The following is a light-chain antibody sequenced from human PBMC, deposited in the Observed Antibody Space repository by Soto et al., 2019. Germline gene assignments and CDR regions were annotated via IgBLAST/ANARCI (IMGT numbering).Light chain of an antibody. V-gene: IGLV2-14*03. CDR1: SSDVGGYNY. CDR2: DVS. CDR3: SSYTSTSTLVI. J-gene: IGLJ2*01. Sequence: QSALTQPVSVSGSPGQSITISCTGTSSDVGGYNYVAWYQHHPGKAPKVMIYDVSNRPSGVSNRFSGSKSGNTASLTISGLQAEDEADYYCSSYTSTSTLVIFGGGTKVTVL.